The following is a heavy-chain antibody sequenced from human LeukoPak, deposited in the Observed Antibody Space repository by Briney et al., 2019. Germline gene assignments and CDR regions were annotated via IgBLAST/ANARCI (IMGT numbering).Heavy chain of an antibody. Sequence: GGSLRLSCAASGFTFSSYSMNWVRQAPGKGLEWVSSISSSSSYIDYADSVKGRFTISRDNAKNSLYLQMNSLRAEDTAVYYCARVLGYDYYFDYWGQGTLVTVSS. CDR1: GFTFSSYS. J-gene: IGHJ4*02. CDR3: ARVLGYDYYFDY. CDR2: ISSSSSYI. V-gene: IGHV3-21*01. D-gene: IGHD1-20*01.